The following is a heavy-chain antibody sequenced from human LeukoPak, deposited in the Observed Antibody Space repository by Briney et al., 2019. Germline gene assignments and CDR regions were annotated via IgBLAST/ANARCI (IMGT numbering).Heavy chain of an antibody. CDR1: GYTFTSYY. Sequence: ASVKVSCKASGYTFTSYYMHWVRQAPGQGLEWMGIINPNGGSATYAEKFQGRVTMTRDTSTSPLYMELSSLGSEDTAVYYCAREDSGSTYYFDNWGQATLVTVSS. CDR2: INPNGGSA. J-gene: IGHJ4*02. V-gene: IGHV1-46*01. CDR3: AREDSGSTYYFDN. D-gene: IGHD1-26*01.